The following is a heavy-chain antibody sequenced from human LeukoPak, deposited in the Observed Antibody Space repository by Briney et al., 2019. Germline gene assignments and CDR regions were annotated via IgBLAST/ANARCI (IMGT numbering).Heavy chain of an antibody. Sequence: GASVKVSCKASGYTFTGYYMHRVRQAPGQGLEWMGGIIPIFGTANYAQKFQGRVTITTDESTSTAYMELSSLRSEDTAVYYCATDSSGSYYKFSYFDYWGQGTLVTVSS. D-gene: IGHD3-10*01. CDR3: ATDSSGSYYKFSYFDY. J-gene: IGHJ4*02. V-gene: IGHV1-69*05. CDR2: IIPIFGTA. CDR1: GYTFTGYY.